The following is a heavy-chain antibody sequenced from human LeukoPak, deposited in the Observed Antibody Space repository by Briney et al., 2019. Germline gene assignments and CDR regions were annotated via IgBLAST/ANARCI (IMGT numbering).Heavy chain of an antibody. D-gene: IGHD1-14*01. CDR3: ASLHTPGYFDY. Sequence: SETLSLTCTVSGGSISSSSYYWGWIRQPPGKGLEWIGTIYYSGSTYYHPSLKSRLTISVDTSKNQFSLKLSSVTAADTAVYYCASLHTPGYFDYWGQGTLVTVSS. CDR1: GGSISSSSYY. J-gene: IGHJ4*02. V-gene: IGHV4-39*01. CDR2: IYYSGST.